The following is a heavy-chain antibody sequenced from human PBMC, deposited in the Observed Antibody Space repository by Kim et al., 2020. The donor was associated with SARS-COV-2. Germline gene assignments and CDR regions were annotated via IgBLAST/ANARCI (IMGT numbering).Heavy chain of an antibody. D-gene: IGHD4-17*01. J-gene: IGHJ4*02. Sequence: GESLKISCKGSGYSFTSYWIGWVRQMPGKGLEWMGIIYPGDSDTRYSPSFQGQVTISADKSISTAYLQWSSLKASDTAMYYCARGGSRTDRLRPMDYWGQGTLVTVSS. CDR2: IYPGDSDT. CDR1: GYSFTSYW. CDR3: ARGGSRTDRLRPMDY. V-gene: IGHV5-51*01.